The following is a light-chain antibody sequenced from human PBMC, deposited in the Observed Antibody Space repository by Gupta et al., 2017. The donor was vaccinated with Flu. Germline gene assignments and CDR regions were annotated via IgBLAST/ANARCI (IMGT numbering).Light chain of an antibody. V-gene: IGLV2-14*01. Sequence: ALTQPASVAASPGPSVTISCTGTSSDIGGHDYVSWYQQHPGKAPKLLIYEVSARHSGVSYRFSGSKSGTTASLTISGLQAEDDAYYYCTSYTDSNSRIFGGGTKLTVL. CDR3: TSYTDSNSRI. CDR2: EVS. J-gene: IGLJ2*01. CDR1: SSDIGGHDY.